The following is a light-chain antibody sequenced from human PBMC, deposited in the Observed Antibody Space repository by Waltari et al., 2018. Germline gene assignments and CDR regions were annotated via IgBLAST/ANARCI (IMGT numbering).Light chain of an antibody. V-gene: IGLV2-14*01. J-gene: IGLJ3*02. CDR1: SSDVGADHY. Sequence: QSALTQPASVSGSPGQPITVSCTGTSSDVGADHYVFWYQQHPGKAPKLMIDDVIKRPSGVSDRFSGSKSGNTASLTISGLQAEDEADYYCSSRRSGSTLVFGGGTKVTVL. CDR2: DVI. CDR3: SSRRSGSTLV.